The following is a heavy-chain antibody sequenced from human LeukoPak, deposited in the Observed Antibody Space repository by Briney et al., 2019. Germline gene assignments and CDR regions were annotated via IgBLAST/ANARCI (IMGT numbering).Heavy chain of an antibody. Sequence: GRSLRLSCTASGFTFGDYAMNWVRQAPGKGLESVGFIRAKAYGGTTEYAASVKGRFTISRDDSKSIAYLQMNSLKTEDTAVYYCTRVAYCSGGACSFDPWGQGTLVIVSS. CDR3: TRVAYCSGGACSFDP. CDR2: IRAKAYGGTT. D-gene: IGHD2-15*01. V-gene: IGHV3-49*04. J-gene: IGHJ5*02. CDR1: GFTFGDYA.